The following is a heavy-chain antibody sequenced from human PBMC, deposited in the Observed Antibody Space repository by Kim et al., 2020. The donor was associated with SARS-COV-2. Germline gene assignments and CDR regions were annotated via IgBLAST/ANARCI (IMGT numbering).Heavy chain of an antibody. D-gene: IGHD3-10*02. J-gene: IGHJ4*02. Sequence: YYADSVKGRFTISRDKFKDTLYLQMDSLRADDTAVYYCAKGLATRLFAFEYWGQGALVTVS. CDR3: AKGLATRLFAFEY. V-gene: IGHV3-23*05.